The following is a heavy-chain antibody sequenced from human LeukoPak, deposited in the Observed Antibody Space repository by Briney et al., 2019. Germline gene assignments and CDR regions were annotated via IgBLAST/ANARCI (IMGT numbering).Heavy chain of an antibody. V-gene: IGHV1-2*06. J-gene: IGHJ3*02. CDR2: INPNSGGT. D-gene: IGHD5-24*01. Sequence: GASVKFSCKASGYTFTAYYLHWVRQAPGQGLEWMGRINPNSGGTNYEQKFQGRVTMTRDTSISTAYMELSRLRSDDTAVYYCARESHNLDDAFDIWGEGTMVTVSS. CDR3: ARESHNLDDAFDI. CDR1: GYTFTAYY.